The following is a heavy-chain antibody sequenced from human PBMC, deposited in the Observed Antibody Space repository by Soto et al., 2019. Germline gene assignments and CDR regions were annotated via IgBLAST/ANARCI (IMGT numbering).Heavy chain of an antibody. V-gene: IGHV3-23*01. CDR3: AKCMQAYWNYDAHHI. J-gene: IGHJ3*02. CDR1: GFTFSTYS. CDR2: ITATGGNT. Sequence: RRLSCAASGFTFSTYSMTWVRQAPGKGLEWVAHITATGGNTYYADSVRGRFTISRDTSGNTLYLQMNSLRAEDTALYYCAKCMQAYWNYDAHHIWGQGXMVTV. D-gene: IGHD1-7*01.